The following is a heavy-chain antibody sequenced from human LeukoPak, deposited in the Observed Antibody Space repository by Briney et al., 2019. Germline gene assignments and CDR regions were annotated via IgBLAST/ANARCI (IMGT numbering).Heavy chain of an antibody. D-gene: IGHD1-7*01. CDR3: ARGNWYSFDY. CDR2: ISKSGDSI. J-gene: IGHJ4*02. CDR1: GFTFSDYY. Sequence: GGSLRLSCAASGFTFSDYYMNWISQAPGKGLEWISYISKSGDSIHYADSVKGRFTISRDNAKNSLCLQMNSLRVEDTAVYYCARGNWYSFDYWGQGALVTVS. V-gene: IGHV3-11*01.